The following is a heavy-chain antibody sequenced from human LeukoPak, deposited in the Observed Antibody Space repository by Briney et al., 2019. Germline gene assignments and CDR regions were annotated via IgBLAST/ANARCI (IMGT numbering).Heavy chain of an antibody. Sequence: ASVKVSCKASGYTFTRYTISWVRQAPGQGREWMGWISAHNVNTSYAQTLHGRVTMTTDTSTSTAYMELRSLRSDGTAVYFCVRITIFVDYFDYWGQGTLVTVSS. CDR1: GYTFTRYT. CDR3: VRITIFVDYFDY. V-gene: IGHV1-18*01. D-gene: IGHD3-3*01. J-gene: IGHJ4*02. CDR2: ISAHNVNT.